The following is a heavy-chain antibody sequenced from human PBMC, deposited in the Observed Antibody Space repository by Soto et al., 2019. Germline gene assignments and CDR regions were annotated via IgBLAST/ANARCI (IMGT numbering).Heavy chain of an antibody. CDR3: ARPLTLDYVFWSGYYTRDYYYYYMDV. J-gene: IGHJ6*03. V-gene: IGHV1-8*01. CDR1: GYTFTSYD. D-gene: IGHD3-3*01. CDR2: MNPNSGNT. Sequence: ASVKVSCKASGYTFTSYDINWVRQATGQGLEWMGWMNPNSGNTGYAQKFQGRVTMTRNTSISTAYMELSSLRSEDTAVYYCARPLTLDYVFWSGYYTRDYYYYYMDVWGKGTTVTVSS.